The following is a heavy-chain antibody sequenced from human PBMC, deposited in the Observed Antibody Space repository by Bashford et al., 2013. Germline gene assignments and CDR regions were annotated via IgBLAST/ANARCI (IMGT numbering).Heavy chain of an antibody. CDR1: GGSISSSSYV. CDR3: ARHVDPFKGARRRGWFDP. CDR2: LLXREH. J-gene: IGHJ5*02. D-gene: IGHD6-6*01. V-gene: IGHV4-39*01. Sequence: SETLSLTCTVSGGSISSSSYVLGLESPAPRKGAGVDWEYLLXREHLLQPSLNSRVTISVDTSRNQFSLKLSSVTAADTAVYYCARHVDPFKGARRRGWFDPWGQGTLVTVSS.